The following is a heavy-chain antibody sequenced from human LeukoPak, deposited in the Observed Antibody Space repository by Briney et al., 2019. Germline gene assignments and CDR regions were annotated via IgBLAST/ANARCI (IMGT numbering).Heavy chain of an antibody. CDR2: ISSGSEK. D-gene: IGHD3-3*01. J-gene: IGHJ4*02. CDR1: GFTFSIFP. V-gene: IGHV3-30*04. CDR3: ARDLELSAVYYFDS. Sequence: GGSLMLSCENSGFTFSIFPMRWVRQAQGKGLEWVALISSGSEKYYADSVKGRFTISRDNSKNMLYLQMNSLRADDTAVYYCARDLELSAVYYFDSWGQGTLVIVSS.